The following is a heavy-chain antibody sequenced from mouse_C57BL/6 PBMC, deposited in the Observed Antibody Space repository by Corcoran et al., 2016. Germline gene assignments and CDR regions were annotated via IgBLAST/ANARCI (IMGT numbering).Heavy chain of an antibody. D-gene: IGHD2-5*01. V-gene: IGHV1-19*01. CDR1: GSTFTDYY. CDR3: ASADYSKRVFAY. J-gene: IGHJ3*01. CDR2: INPYNGGT. Sequence: EVQLQQSGPVLVKPGASVKMSCKASGSTFTDYYMNWVKQSHGKSLEWIGVINPYNGGTSYNQKFKGKATLTVDKSSSTAYMELNSLTSEDSAVYYCASADYSKRVFAYWGQGTLVTVSA.